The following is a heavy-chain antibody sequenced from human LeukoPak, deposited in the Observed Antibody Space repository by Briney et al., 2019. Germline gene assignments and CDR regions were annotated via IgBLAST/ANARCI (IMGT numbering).Heavy chain of an antibody. CDR1: GGSLSSHY. D-gene: IGHD3-10*02. CDR3: ARFVFGEFNWFDP. V-gene: IGHV4-59*08. Sequence: SETLSLTCTVSGGSLSSHYWSWIRQPPGKGLEWIGYIYYSGSINYNPSLKSRVTISVDTSKNQFSLKLSSVTAADTAVYYCARFVFGEFNWFDPWGQGTLVTVSS. CDR2: IYYSGSI. J-gene: IGHJ5*02.